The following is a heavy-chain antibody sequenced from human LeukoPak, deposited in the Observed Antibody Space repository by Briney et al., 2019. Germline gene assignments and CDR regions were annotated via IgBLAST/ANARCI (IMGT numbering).Heavy chain of an antibody. J-gene: IGHJ4*02. Sequence: GESLKISCKGSGYSFTSYWIGWVRQMPGKGLEWIGIIYPGDSDTRYSPSFQGQVTISADKSISTAYLQWSSLKASDTAMYYCARREASREYQLLFHFDYWGQGTLVTVSS. D-gene: IGHD2-2*01. CDR1: GYSFTSYW. CDR2: IYPGDSDT. V-gene: IGHV5-51*01. CDR3: ARREASREYQLLFHFDY.